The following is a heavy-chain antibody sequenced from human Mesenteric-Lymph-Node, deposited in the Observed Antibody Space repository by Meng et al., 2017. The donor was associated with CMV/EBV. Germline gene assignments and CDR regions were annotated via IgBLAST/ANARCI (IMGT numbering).Heavy chain of an antibody. D-gene: IGHD1-26*01. CDR1: GLPVRGYT. CDR2: ITKDGTNK. J-gene: IGHJ2*01. Sequence: GLPVRGYTMSSVRRTHGTGLPCVAFITKDGTNKLSPDSVTGRFPVSRANSQNTVYLQLYSLRPEDTAVYYCASEKGYSGAAVRYFALSGRGTLVTVSS. V-gene: IGHV3-30*04. CDR3: ASEKGYSGAAVRYFAL.